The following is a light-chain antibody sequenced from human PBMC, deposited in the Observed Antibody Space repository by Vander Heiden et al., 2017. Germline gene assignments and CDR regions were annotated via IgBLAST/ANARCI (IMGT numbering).Light chain of an antibody. Sequence: QSERTQPPSVSGAPGQRVTISCTGDRFNIGGGYDVHWYQQLPGRAPTLLLYGNSNRPSGVPGRFSDSRSGTSAFLDITVLQAEDEAVYYCQSYDSSLSVVFGGGTKVTVL. J-gene: IGLJ3*02. CDR1: RFNIGGGYD. CDR2: GNS. V-gene: IGLV1-40*01. CDR3: QSYDSSLSVV.